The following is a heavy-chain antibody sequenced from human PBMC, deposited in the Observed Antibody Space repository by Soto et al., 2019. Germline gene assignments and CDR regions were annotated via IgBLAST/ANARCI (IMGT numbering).Heavy chain of an antibody. D-gene: IGHD2-2*02. CDR1: GYAFNRYG. Sequence: QIQLVQSGAEVKKPGASVKVSCKASGYAFNRYGLTWVRQAPGQGLVWMGWISAYNGNTNNAQNLQGRVTMTTDTSTSTAYMELRNLNSDYTALYYCARSYCSTSTCYSYWFDPWGQVTLGTVSS. CDR2: ISAYNGNT. J-gene: IGHJ5*02. V-gene: IGHV1-18*04. CDR3: ARSYCSTSTCYSYWFDP.